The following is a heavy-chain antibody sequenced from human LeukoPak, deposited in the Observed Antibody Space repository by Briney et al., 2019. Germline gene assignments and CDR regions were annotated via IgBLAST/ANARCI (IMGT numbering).Heavy chain of an antibody. D-gene: IGHD3-16*01. J-gene: IGHJ4*02. Sequence: SETLSLTCTVSGGSISSYYWNWIRQPPGKGLEWIGYINYSGSTNYNPSLKSRVTISVDTSKNQFSLKVSSVTAADTAVYYCARVGDYALKDWGQGTLVTVSS. V-gene: IGHV4-59*01. CDR2: INYSGST. CDR3: ARVGDYALKD. CDR1: GGSISSYY.